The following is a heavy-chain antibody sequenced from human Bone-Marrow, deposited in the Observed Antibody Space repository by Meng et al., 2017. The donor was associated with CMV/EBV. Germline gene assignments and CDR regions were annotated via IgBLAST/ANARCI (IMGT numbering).Heavy chain of an antibody. Sequence: QGPRGQSGGEGRTPGSSVKVSCKASGGTFSSYAISWVRQAPGQGLEWMGGIIPIFGTANYAQKFQGRVTITADESRTTAYMELRSLRFDDTAVYYCAGDASAVDWYFDLWGRGTLVTVSS. V-gene: IGHV1-69*01. D-gene: IGHD2-15*01. CDR1: GGTFSSYA. CDR2: IIPIFGTA. CDR3: AGDASAVDWYFDL. J-gene: IGHJ2*01.